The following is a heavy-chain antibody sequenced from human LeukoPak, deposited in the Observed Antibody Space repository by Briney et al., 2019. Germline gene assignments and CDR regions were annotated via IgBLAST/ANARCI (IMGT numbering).Heavy chain of an antibody. J-gene: IGHJ5*02. CDR1: GFTFSSYS. V-gene: IGHV3-21*01. D-gene: IGHD6-13*01. CDR2: LSSSSSYI. CDR3: ARAGRAYSSSWYWFDT. Sequence: GGSLRLSCAASGFTFSSYSMNWVRQAPGKGLEWVSSLSSSSSYIYYADSVKGRFTISRDNAKNSLYLQMNSLRAEDTAVYYCARAGRAYSSSWYWFDTWGQGTLVTVSS.